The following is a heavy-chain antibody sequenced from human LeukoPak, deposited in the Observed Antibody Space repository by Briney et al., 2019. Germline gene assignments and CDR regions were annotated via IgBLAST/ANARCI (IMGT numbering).Heavy chain of an antibody. D-gene: IGHD3-3*01. CDR2: ISSSSSYI. CDR3: ATTIGADFDY. J-gene: IGHJ4*02. CDR1: GFTFSSYA. V-gene: IGHV3-21*01. Sequence: PGGSLRLSCAASGFTFSSYAMSWVRQAPGKGLEWVSSISSSSSYIYYADSVKGRFTISRDNAKNSLYLQMNSLRAEDTAVYYCATTIGADFDYWGQGTLVTVSS.